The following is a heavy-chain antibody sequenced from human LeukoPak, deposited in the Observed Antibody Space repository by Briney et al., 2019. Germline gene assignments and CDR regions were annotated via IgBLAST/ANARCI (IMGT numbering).Heavy chain of an antibody. V-gene: IGHV1-69*04. CDR1: GGTFSSYA. Sequence: SVKVSCKASGGTFSSYAISWVRQAPGQGLEWMGRIIPILGIANYAQKFQGRVTITADKSTSAAYMELSGLRSEDTAVYYCASDGPRRYCSSTSCYHFDYWGQGTLVTVSS. CDR3: ASDGPRRYCSSTSCYHFDY. CDR2: IIPILGIA. J-gene: IGHJ4*02. D-gene: IGHD2-2*01.